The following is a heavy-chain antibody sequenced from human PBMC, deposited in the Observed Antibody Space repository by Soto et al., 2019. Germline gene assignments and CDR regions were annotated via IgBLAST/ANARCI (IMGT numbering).Heavy chain of an antibody. Sequence: EVQLVESGGGLVQPGESLRLSCAASGFTFSTYEMNWVRQAPGKGLEWVAYISSRGTSIFYADSVKGRFSISRDNGHDLVSLLMNNLSVDDTAVYYCARDRGYNTGWYGGALDLWGQGTLVTVSS. D-gene: IGHD6-19*01. CDR3: ARDRGYNTGWYGGALDL. J-gene: IGHJ4*02. CDR2: ISSRGTSI. V-gene: IGHV3-48*03. CDR1: GFTFSTYE.